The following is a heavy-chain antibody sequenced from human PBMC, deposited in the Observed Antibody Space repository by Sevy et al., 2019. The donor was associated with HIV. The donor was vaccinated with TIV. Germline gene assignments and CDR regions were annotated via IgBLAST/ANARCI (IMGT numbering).Heavy chain of an antibody. CDR1: GYTFSSNG. J-gene: IGHJ4*02. CDR3: ARVPTYYYGSATYFDS. CDR2: IGLYNGNS. Sequence: ASVKVSCKAPGYTFSSNGITWVRQAPGQGLEWMGWIGLYNGNSNYAQKFRDRVTMTADTSTSTAYMELRSLRSDDTAVYYCARVPTYYYGSATYFDSWGQGSLVTVSS. D-gene: IGHD3-10*01. V-gene: IGHV1-18*01.